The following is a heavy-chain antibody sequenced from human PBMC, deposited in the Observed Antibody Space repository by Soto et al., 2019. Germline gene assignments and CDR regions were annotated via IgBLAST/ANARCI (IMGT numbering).Heavy chain of an antibody. CDR2: ISYDGSNK. CDR3: ATTCTSSGWCMDV. D-gene: IGHD6-19*01. Sequence: GGSLRLSCAASGFTFSSYAMHWVRQAPGKGLEWVAVISYDGSNKYYADSVKGRFTISRDNSKNTLYLQMNSLRAEDTAVYYCATTCTSSGWCMDVWGQGTTVTVSS. CDR1: GFTFSSYA. J-gene: IGHJ6*02. V-gene: IGHV3-30-3*01.